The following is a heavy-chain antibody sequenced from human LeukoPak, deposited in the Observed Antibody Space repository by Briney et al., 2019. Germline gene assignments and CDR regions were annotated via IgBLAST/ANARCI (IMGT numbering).Heavy chain of an antibody. J-gene: IGHJ4*02. CDR3: ARRDVSGYYALDS. CDR2: LGGRGVLT. Sequence: GGSLRLSCAASGFTFSNYAMSRVRQAPGKGLEWVSTLGGRGVLTYYADSVRGRFTVSRDNSKNTLYLQMNSLRAEDTAVYYCARRDVSGYYALDSWGQGFLVTVSS. D-gene: IGHD3-22*01. V-gene: IGHV3-23*01. CDR1: GFTFSNYA.